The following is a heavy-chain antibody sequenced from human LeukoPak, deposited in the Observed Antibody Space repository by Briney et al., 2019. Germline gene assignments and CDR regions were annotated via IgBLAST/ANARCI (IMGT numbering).Heavy chain of an antibody. CDR1: GYTFTSYG. J-gene: IGHJ4*02. CDR2: ISAYNGNT. V-gene: IGHV1-18*01. CDR3: AREDSSEQRLVLDY. Sequence: GASVKVSCKASGYTFTSYGISWVRQAPGQGLEWMGWISAYNGNTNYAQKLQGRVTMTTDTSTSTAYMELRSLRSDDTAVYYCAREDSSEQRLVLDYWGQGTLVTVSS. D-gene: IGHD6-19*01.